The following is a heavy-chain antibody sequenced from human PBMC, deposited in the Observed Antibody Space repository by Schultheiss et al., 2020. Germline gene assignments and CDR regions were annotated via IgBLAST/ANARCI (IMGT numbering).Heavy chain of an antibody. CDR1: GFTFDDYA. CDR3: ARDPDSSGYYYGSAFDI. J-gene: IGHJ3*02. D-gene: IGHD3-22*01. CDR2: ISGSGGST. Sequence: GGSLRLSCAASGFTFDDYAMHWVRQAPGKGLEWVSGISGSGGSTYYADSVKGRFTISRDNAKNSLYLQMNSLRAEDTAVYYCARDPDSSGYYYGSAFDIWGQGTMVTVSS. V-gene: IGHV3-23*01.